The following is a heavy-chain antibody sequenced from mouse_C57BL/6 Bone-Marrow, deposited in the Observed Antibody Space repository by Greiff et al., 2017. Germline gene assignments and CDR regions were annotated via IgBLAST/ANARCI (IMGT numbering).Heavy chain of an antibody. CDR3: ARHGAHAMDY. V-gene: IGHV5-15*01. CDR2: ISNLAYSI. CDR1: GFTFSDYG. J-gene: IGHJ4*01. Sequence: EVTLVVSGGGLVQPGGSLKLSCAASGFTFSDYGMAWVRHAPRTGPEWVAFISNLAYSIYYADTVTGRFTISSENAMNTLYLEMSSLRSEDTAMYYCARHGAHAMDYWGQGTSVTVSS.